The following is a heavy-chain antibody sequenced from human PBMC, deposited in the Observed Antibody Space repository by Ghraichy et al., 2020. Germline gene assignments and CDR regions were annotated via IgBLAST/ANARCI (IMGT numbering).Heavy chain of an antibody. Sequence: SETLSLTCTVSGGSIRSSYWSWIRQPPGKGLEWIGYIFNSGGTNYNPSLKSRVTISLDTSKNQFSLKLNSVTAADTAMYYCAKNFKLAPYSSGWSFDYWGQGTLVTVSS. J-gene: IGHJ4*02. D-gene: IGHD6-19*01. CDR3: AKNFKLAPYSSGWSFDY. CDR1: GGSIRSSY. CDR2: IFNSGGT. V-gene: IGHV4-59*01.